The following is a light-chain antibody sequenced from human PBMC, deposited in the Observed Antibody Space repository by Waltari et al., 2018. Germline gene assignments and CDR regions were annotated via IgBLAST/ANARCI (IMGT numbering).Light chain of an antibody. J-gene: IGLJ3*02. CDR3: QTWGTGTVV. CDR2: VNSDGSH. Sequence: QLVLTQSPSASASLGASVKLTCTLSSGHSPYTIAWHQQQPEKGPRYLMRVNSDGSHNKGDGIPDRFSGSSSGAERYLTISSLQSDDEADYYCQTWGTGTVVFGGGTKLTVL. V-gene: IGLV4-69*01. CDR1: SGHSPYT.